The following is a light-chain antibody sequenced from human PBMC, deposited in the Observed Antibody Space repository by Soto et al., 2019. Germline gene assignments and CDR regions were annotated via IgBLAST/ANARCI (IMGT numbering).Light chain of an antibody. CDR2: AAS. CDR1: QSISSY. J-gene: IGKJ1*01. CDR3: QQTYSTPWT. V-gene: IGKV1-39*01. Sequence: IQMTQAPSTLSAPLGNTVTIACMASQSISSYLNWYQQKPGRAPKLLIFAASSLQSGVPSRFSGSGSGTDFTLTISSLQPEDFAIYYCQQTYSTPWTCGQGGKVDI.